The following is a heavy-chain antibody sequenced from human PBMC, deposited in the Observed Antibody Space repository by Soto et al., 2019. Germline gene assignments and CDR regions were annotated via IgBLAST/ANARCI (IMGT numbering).Heavy chain of an antibody. J-gene: IGHJ4*02. D-gene: IGHD6-19*01. CDR2: IYYSGST. CDR3: ARGFSCWYYFDY. CDR1: GGSISSYY. Sequence: SETLSLTCTVSGGSISSYYWSWIRQPPGKGLEWIGYIYYSGSTDYNPSLKSRVTISVDTSKNQFSLKLSSVTAADTAVYYCARGFSCWYYFDYWGQGTLVTVSS. V-gene: IGHV4-59*01.